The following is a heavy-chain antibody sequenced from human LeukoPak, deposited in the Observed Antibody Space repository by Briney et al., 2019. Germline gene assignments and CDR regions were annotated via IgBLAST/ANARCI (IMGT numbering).Heavy chain of an antibody. CDR3: ARDIGTSYNWFDP. CDR2: ISSSGSTI. V-gene: IGHV3-11*01. Sequence: PGESLRLSCAASGFTFSDYYMSWIRQAPGKGLEWVSYISSSGSTIYYADSVKGRFTISRDNAKNSLYLQMNSLRAEDTAVYYCARDIGTSYNWFDPWGQGTLVTVSS. CDR1: GFTFSDYY. J-gene: IGHJ5*02. D-gene: IGHD2-2*01.